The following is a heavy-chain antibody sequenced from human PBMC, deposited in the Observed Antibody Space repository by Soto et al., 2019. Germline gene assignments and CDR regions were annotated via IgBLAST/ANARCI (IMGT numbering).Heavy chain of an antibody. CDR3: AKGGRQWLVTSDFNY. J-gene: IGHJ4*02. V-gene: IGHV3-30-3*01. D-gene: IGHD6-19*01. Sequence: PGGSLRLSCAASGFTFSTYAMHWVRQAPGKGLEWVAVISYDGSNKCYADSVKGRFTISRDSSKNTVSLEMTSLRAEDTAVYYCAKGGRQWLVTSDFNYWGQGA. CDR2: ISYDGSNK. CDR1: GFTFSTYA.